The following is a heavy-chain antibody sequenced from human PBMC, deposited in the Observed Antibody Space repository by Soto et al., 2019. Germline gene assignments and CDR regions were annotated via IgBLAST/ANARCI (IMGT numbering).Heavy chain of an antibody. Sequence: PSETLSLTCIVSGSSISSSSYYWGWIRQPPGKGLEWIGNIYYSGITYYNPSLKSRVTISVDTSKNQFSLQLTSVTAADTAVYYCARMPTNSGFDPWGQGTLVTVSS. CDR2: IYYSGIT. CDR3: ARMPTNSGFDP. V-gene: IGHV4-39*01. D-gene: IGHD1-1*01. J-gene: IGHJ5*02. CDR1: GSSISSSSYY.